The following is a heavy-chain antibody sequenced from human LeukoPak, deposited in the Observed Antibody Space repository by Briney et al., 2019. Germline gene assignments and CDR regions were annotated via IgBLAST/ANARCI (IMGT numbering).Heavy chain of an antibody. D-gene: IGHD5-24*01. Sequence: PSETLSLTCTVSVDSISISSYYWGWIRQPPGKGLEWIGNVFYSGSTYYNPSLKSRVTISVDTSKNQFSLKLSSVTAADTAVYYCARAPRIHGYNYPPNFDYWGQGSLVTVSS. CDR2: VFYSGST. V-gene: IGHV4-39*01. CDR3: ARAPRIHGYNYPPNFDY. CDR1: VDSISISSYY. J-gene: IGHJ4*02.